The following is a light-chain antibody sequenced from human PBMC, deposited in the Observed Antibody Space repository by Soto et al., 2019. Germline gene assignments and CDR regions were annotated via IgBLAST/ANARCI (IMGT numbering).Light chain of an antibody. J-gene: IGKJ1*01. Sequence: DIPMTQSPSSLSASVGDRVTITCRASQNVRRWLAWYQQKPGKAPKVLMYDASSLQSGVPPRSSGSGSGTEFTLTISGLQPEDSATYYCQQYERYSTFGQGTKVDIK. CDR3: QQYERYST. CDR2: DAS. CDR1: QNVRRW. V-gene: IGKV1-5*01.